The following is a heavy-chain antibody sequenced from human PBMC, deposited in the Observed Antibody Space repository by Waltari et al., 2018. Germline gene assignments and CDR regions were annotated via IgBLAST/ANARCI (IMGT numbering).Heavy chain of an antibody. Sequence: QVQLLQSGAEVKKPGSSVKLSCQASGGTFSTYGISWVRQAPGQRLEWVGKIIPFVGSPDYAENFQGRITITADKSTTTTYLELSSLRSDDTAVYYCARIPYYYDKAPLDSWGQGTLVTVSP. CDR2: IIPFVGSP. CDR3: ARIPYYYDKAPLDS. D-gene: IGHD3-22*01. CDR1: GGTFSTYG. J-gene: IGHJ4*02. V-gene: IGHV1-69*06.